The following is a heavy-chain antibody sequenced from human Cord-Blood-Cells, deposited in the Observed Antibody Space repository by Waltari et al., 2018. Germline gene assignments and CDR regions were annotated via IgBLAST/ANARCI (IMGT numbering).Heavy chain of an antibody. J-gene: IGHJ4*02. CDR2: IYPGDSDT. CDR3: ARRGDSLQLRWAEFSY. CDR1: EYSFTRHW. Sequence: EVQLVQSGAEVTKPGESLKISCKGSEYSFTRHWIGWVRQLPGKGLDGMGIIYPGDSDTRYSPSFQGQVTISADKSISTAYLQWSSLKASDTAMYYCARRGDSLQLRWAEFSYWGQGTLVTVSS. V-gene: IGHV5-51*01. D-gene: IGHD2-2*01.